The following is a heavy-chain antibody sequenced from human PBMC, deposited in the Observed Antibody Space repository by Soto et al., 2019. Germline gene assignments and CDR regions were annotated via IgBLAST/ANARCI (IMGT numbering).Heavy chain of an antibody. CDR3: EGESGENWSYEAY. J-gene: IGHJ4*02. CDR2: ISTTGNT. CDR1: GDTITSFS. Sequence: PSETLSLTCTVSGDTITSFSWNWIRQSAGKGLERIGRISTTGNTHYNPSLESRVTMSLDTSKNQFSLKLTSVTAADTAVYYCEGESGENWSYEAYWGQGTLVTVSS. D-gene: IGHD1-7*01. V-gene: IGHV4-4*07.